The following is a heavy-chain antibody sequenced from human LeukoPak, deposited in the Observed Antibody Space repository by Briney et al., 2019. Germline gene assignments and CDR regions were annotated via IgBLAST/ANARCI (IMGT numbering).Heavy chain of an antibody. CDR2: ISYDGSNK. V-gene: IGHV3-30*04. CDR3: ARDPDYYDSSGYYNL. J-gene: IGHJ5*02. CDR1: GFTFSSYA. D-gene: IGHD3-22*01. Sequence: GGSLRLSCAASGFTFSSYAMHWVRQAPGKGLEWVAVISYDGSNKYYADSVKGRFTISRDNSKNTLYLKMNSLRAEDTAVYYCARDPDYYDSSGYYNLWGQGTLVTVSS.